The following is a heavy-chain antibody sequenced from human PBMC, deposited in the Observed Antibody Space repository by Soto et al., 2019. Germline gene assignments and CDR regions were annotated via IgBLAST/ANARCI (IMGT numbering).Heavy chain of an antibody. D-gene: IGHD5-18*01. CDR2: INGGDSTK. CDR1: GYIFTNYY. V-gene: IGHV1-46*01. CDR3: VRGGYSYGNWFDP. Sequence: ASEKVSCKASGYIFTNYYMHWVRQAPGQGLEWMGIINGGDSTKKYAQRFQGRVTMTRDTSTSTVYMDLSGLRSDDTAVYYCVRGGYSYGNWFDPWGQGTLVPV. J-gene: IGHJ5*02.